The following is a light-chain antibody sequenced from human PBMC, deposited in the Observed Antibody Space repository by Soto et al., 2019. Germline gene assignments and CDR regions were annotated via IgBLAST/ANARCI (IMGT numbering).Light chain of an antibody. Sequence: QSVLTQPPSVSGAPGQSVTISCTGSSPNIGAGYDVHWYQQLPGTAPKLLIYGNSNRPSGVPDRFSGSKSGTSASLAITGLQAEDEADYYCQSFDSSLSGLLYGGGTKLTVL. V-gene: IGLV1-40*01. J-gene: IGLJ2*01. CDR1: SPNIGAGYD. CDR2: GNS. CDR3: QSFDSSLSGLL.